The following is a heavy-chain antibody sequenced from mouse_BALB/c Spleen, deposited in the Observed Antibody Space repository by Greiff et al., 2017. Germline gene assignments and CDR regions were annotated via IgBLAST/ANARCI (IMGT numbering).Heavy chain of an antibody. CDR3: ASLYDYDGAYAMDY. D-gene: IGHD2-4*01. V-gene: IGHV2-9*02. J-gene: IGHJ4*01. CDR2: IWAGGST. Sequence: VKLQESGPGLVAPSQSLSITCTVSGFSLTSYGVHWVRQPPGKGLEWLGVIWAGGSTNYNSALMSRLSISKDNSKSQVFLKMNSLQTDDTAMYYCASLYDYDGAYAMDYWGQGTSVTVSS. CDR1: GFSLTSYG.